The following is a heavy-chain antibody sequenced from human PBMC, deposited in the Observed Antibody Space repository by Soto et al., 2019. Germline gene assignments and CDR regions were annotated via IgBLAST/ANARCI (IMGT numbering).Heavy chain of an antibody. Sequence: QVQLVESGGGLVKPGGSLRLSCATSGFIFSDYYMHWIRQAPGKGLEWISYISGNGRIIQYADSAKGRFTISRDNAQTSLYLQMNILRAEDTAMYVCARDFDADSRTYFDYWGQGTLVTVSS. CDR1: GFIFSDYY. V-gene: IGHV3-11*01. CDR2: ISGNGRII. D-gene: IGHD4-17*01. CDR3: ARDFDADSRTYFDY. J-gene: IGHJ4*02.